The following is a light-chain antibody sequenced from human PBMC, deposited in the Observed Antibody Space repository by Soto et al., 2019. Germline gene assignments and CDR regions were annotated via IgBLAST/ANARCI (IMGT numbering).Light chain of an antibody. CDR3: QKYNEWPFT. V-gene: IGKV3-15*01. CDR2: GDS. Sequence: EIVMTQSPATLSVSPGERATLSCMASQSVRRNFDWHQQKPGQAPRLLLYGDSTRATGIPARFSGSGSGTEITRTITSLQSEYFAVYYGQKYNEWPFTFGGGTKVEIK. J-gene: IGKJ4*01. CDR1: QSVRRN.